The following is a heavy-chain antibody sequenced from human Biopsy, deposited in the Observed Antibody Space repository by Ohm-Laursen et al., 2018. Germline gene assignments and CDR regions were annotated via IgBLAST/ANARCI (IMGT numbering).Heavy chain of an antibody. CDR1: GDSLTSGPEI. D-gene: IGHD6-19*01. Sequence: SQTLSLTCTVFGDSLTSGPEICSWLRQSPGRGLDYIGFIYSGGNTNYNPSLKTRVTMSVDTFKNQFYLKLYSVTAADTAVYYCARGRRTSGWPYFDNWGQGALVIVSP. CDR3: ARGRRTSGWPYFDN. V-gene: IGHV4-61*01. J-gene: IGHJ4*02. CDR2: IYSGGNT.